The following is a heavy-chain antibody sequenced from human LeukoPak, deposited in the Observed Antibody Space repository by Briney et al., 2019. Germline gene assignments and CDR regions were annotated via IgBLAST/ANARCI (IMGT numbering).Heavy chain of an antibody. Sequence: QPGGSPRLSCTASGFTFGTYDMSWVRQAPGKGLEWVSTVRVNGRSTYYADSVKGRFTISRDDSKNTLYLQMNSLRAEDTALYYCAKPGEASNYYFDYWGQGALVTVSS. V-gene: IGHV3-23*01. CDR1: GFTFGTYD. CDR2: VRVNGRST. CDR3: AKPGEASNYYFDY. D-gene: IGHD2-21*01. J-gene: IGHJ4*02.